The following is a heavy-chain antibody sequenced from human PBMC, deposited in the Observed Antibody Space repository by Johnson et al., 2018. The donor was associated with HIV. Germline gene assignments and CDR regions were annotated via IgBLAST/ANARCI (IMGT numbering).Heavy chain of an antibody. CDR2: LSDSSFYT. J-gene: IGHJ3*02. CDR3: AKRLGYNSRGDQLDI. D-gene: IGHD2-2*01. V-gene: IGHV3-23*04. CDR1: GFSFSSYA. Sequence: VKLVESGGGLVQPGGSLRLSCAASGFSFSSYAMTWVRQAPGKGLEWVAALSDSSFYTYYADSVKGRFTVSRDNSRNTLFLHMNSLRVDDTAVYYCAKRLGYNSRGDQLDIWGQGTMVTVSS.